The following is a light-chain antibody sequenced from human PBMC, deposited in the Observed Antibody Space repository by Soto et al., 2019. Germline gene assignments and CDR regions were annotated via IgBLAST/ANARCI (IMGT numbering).Light chain of an antibody. V-gene: IGLV1-44*01. J-gene: IGLJ3*02. Sequence: QSVVTQTPSASGTPGQRVTFSCSGGSTNIGGNYVSWFQQLPGMAPKLLIYETYKRPSGVPDRFSGSKSGTSAYLAISGLQSEDEADYYGAALDDNLNVVVLGGGTKHTAL. CDR2: ETY. CDR3: AALDDNLNVVV. CDR1: STNIGGNY.